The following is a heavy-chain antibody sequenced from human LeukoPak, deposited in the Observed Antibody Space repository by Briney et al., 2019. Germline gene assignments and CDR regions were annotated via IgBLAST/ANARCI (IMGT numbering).Heavy chain of an antibody. J-gene: IGHJ4*02. CDR1: GYTFTSYD. D-gene: IGHD1-26*01. CDR2: MNPNSGNT. Sequence: ASVKVSCKASGYTFTSYDINWVRQATGQGLEWMGWMNPNSGNTGYAQKFQGRVTMTRNTSISTAYMELSSLRSEDTAVYYCAREVRYSGSYYFDYWGQGTLVTVSS. V-gene: IGHV1-8*01. CDR3: AREVRYSGSYYFDY.